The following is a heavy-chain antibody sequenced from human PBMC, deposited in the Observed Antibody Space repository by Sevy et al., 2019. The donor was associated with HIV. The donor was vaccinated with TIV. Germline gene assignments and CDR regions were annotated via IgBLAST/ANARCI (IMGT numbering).Heavy chain of an antibody. J-gene: IGHJ4*02. CDR1: GFTFSSYW. D-gene: IGHD3-3*01. Sequence: GGSLRLSCAASGFTFSSYWMSWVRQAPGKGLEWVTNIKQGESEKYYVDFVKGGFTISRANAKNSLYLQMNSLRAEDTAVYYCARDPLWSGYYRSDYWGQGTLVTVSS. V-gene: IGHV3-7*01. CDR3: ARDPLWSGYYRSDY. CDR2: IKQGESEK.